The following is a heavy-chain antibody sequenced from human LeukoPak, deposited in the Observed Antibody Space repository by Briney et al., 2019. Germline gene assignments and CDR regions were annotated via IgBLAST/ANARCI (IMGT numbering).Heavy chain of an antibody. CDR1: GGSISSGDYY. D-gene: IGHD1-26*01. Sequence: SETLSLTCTVSGGSISSGDYYWSWIRQPPGKGLEWIGYIYYSGSTYYNPSLKSRVTISVDTSKNQFSLKLSSVTAADTAVYYCARVYFGIVGAKGLYYFDYWGQGTLVTVSS. V-gene: IGHV4-30-4*01. CDR3: ARVYFGIVGAKGLYYFDY. CDR2: IYYSGST. J-gene: IGHJ4*02.